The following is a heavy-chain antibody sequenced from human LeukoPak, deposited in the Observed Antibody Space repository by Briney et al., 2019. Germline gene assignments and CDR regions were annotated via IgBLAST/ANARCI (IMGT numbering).Heavy chain of an antibody. J-gene: IGHJ4*02. V-gene: IGHV3-48*02. CDR2: ITHTSYAI. CDR1: GFTLSTYG. CDR3: ARASPGGYDY. D-gene: IGHD2-8*02. Sequence: GGSLRLSCAASGFTLSTYGMNWVRQAPRKGLEWVSYITHTSYAIYYPDSVKGRFTISSDNAKNSLYLQMNSLRDEDTAVYYCARASPGGYDYWGQGTLVTVSS.